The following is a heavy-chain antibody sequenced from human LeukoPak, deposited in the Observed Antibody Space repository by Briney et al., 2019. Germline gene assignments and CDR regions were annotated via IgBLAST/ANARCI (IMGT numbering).Heavy chain of an antibody. Sequence: GGSLRLSCAASGFTFSSYSMNWVRQAPGKGLEWVSSISSSSSYIYYADSVKGRFTISRDNAKNSLYLQMNSLRAEDTAVYYCASFERAAQLPNDAFDIWGQGTMVTVSS. V-gene: IGHV3-21*01. CDR1: GFTFSSYS. D-gene: IGHD6-6*01. J-gene: IGHJ3*02. CDR3: ASFERAAQLPNDAFDI. CDR2: ISSSSSYI.